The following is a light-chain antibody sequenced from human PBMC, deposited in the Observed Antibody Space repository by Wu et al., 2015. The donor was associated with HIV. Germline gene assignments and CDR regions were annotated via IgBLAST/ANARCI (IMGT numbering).Light chain of an antibody. J-gene: IGKJ3*01. Sequence: VGDRVHHHLPGEVRTLEIDLGWYQTEIQGKPQTLLIYGASSLQSRGPVPRFSGSGSGTDFTLTISSLQPEDFATYYCLQDYNYPLVTFGPGTKVEMK. V-gene: IGKV1-6*01. CDR2: GAS. CDR3: LQDYNYPLVT. CDR1: RTLEID.